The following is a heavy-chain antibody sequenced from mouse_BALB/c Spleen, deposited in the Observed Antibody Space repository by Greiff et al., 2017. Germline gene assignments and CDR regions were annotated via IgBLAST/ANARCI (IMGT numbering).Heavy chain of an antibody. CDR3: AGDPIYYGNYGFAY. Sequence: DVHLVESGGGLVKPGGSLKLSCAASGFTFSDYYMYWVRQTPEKRLEWVATISDGGSYTYYPDSVKGRFTISRDNAKNNLYLQMSSLKSEDTAMYYCAGDPIYYGNYGFAYWGQGTLVTVSA. CDR1: GFTFSDYY. D-gene: IGHD2-1*01. V-gene: IGHV5-4*02. J-gene: IGHJ3*01. CDR2: ISDGGSYT.